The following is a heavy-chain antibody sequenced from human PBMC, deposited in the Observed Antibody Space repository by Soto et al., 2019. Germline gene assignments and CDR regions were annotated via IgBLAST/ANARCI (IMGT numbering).Heavy chain of an antibody. CDR1: GFTFSSYG. CDR3: ARARGQWLANGGFDY. Sequence: QVQLVESGGGGVQPGRSLRLSCAASGFTFSSYGMHWVRQAPGKGLEWVAVIWYDGSNKYYADSVKGRFTISRDNSKNTLYLQMNSLRAEDTAVYYCARARGQWLANGGFDYWGQGTLVTVSS. V-gene: IGHV3-33*01. J-gene: IGHJ4*02. D-gene: IGHD6-19*01. CDR2: IWYDGSNK.